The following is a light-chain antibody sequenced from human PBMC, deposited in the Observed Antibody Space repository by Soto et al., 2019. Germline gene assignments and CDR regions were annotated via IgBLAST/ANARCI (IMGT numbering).Light chain of an antibody. J-gene: IGLJ3*02. CDR3: SSYGGNDWV. Sequence: QSALTQPASVSGSPGQSITISCTGTSSNVGSYKLVSWYQQHPGKAPKLIIYEVHKRPSGVPDRFSGSKSGNTASLTVSGLQAEDEADYHCSSYGGNDWVFGGGTKVTVL. CDR1: SSNVGSYKL. CDR2: EVH. V-gene: IGLV2-14*02.